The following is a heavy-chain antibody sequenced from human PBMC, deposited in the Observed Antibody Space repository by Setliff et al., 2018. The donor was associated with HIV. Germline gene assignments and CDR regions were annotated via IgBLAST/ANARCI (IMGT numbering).Heavy chain of an antibody. CDR2: FSPTGSP. D-gene: IGHD5-12*01. CDR1: GGSFSSYY. J-gene: IGHJ5*02. V-gene: IGHV4-34*01. Sequence: TSETLSLTCAFYGGSFSSYYWNWIRQPPGKGLEWIGEFSPTGSPTYNPPLESRVTISVDTSKNQCSLKLRSLTAADTAIYYCARGAPRGRLRFPNWFDPWGQGTLVTVSS. CDR3: ARGAPRGRLRFPNWFDP.